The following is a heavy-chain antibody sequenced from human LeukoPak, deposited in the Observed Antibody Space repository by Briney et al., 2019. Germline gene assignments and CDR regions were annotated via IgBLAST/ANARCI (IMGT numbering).Heavy chain of an antibody. Sequence: SETLSLTCTVSGGSISSYYWSWIRQPPGKGLEWIGYIYYSGSTNYNPSLKSRVTISVDTSKNQFSLKLSSVTAADTVVYYCARDIGSRRIAAASYYYYMDVWGKGTTVTVSS. CDR1: GGSISSYY. CDR3: ARDIGSRRIAAASYYYYMDV. J-gene: IGHJ6*03. CDR2: IYYSGST. V-gene: IGHV4-59*01. D-gene: IGHD6-6*01.